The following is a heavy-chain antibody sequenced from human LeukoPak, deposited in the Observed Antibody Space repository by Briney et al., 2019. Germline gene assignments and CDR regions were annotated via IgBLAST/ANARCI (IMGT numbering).Heavy chain of an antibody. Sequence: PSETLSLTCTVSGCSISSYYWSWIRQPPGKGLEWIGYIYYSGSTNYNPSLKSRVTISVDTSKNQFSLKLSSVTAADTAVYYCARIYSWPIYAFDIWGQGTMVTVSS. D-gene: IGHD5-18*01. CDR3: ARIYSWPIYAFDI. CDR2: IYYSGST. J-gene: IGHJ3*02. V-gene: IGHV4-59*12. CDR1: GCSISSYY.